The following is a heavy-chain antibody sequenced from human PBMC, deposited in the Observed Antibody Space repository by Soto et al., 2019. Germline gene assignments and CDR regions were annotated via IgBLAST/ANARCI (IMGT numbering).Heavy chain of an antibody. J-gene: IGHJ4*02. Sequence: PGGSLRLSCAASVFTFSSHSRNCFRQAPGKGLEWVSSISSSSSYIYYAHSVKGRFTISRDNAKHSLYLQMNSLRAEDTAVYYCAFLGATTPYWGQGTLVTVSS. CDR1: VFTFSSHS. CDR2: ISSSSSYI. D-gene: IGHD1-26*01. V-gene: IGHV3-21*01. CDR3: AFLGATTPY.